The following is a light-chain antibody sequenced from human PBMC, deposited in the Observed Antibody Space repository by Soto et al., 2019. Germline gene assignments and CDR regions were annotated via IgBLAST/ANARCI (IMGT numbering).Light chain of an antibody. CDR1: QTLSNSF. Sequence: EIVLTQSPGTLSLSPGERATLSCRASQTLSNSFIAWYQQKPGQAPRLLIYDTSSRATGGPVRYSASGSGTDFTLTIRRLEPEDFAVFFCQQYGTSEIIFGQGTRLEIK. CDR2: DTS. V-gene: IGKV3-20*01. CDR3: QQYGTSEII. J-gene: IGKJ5*01.